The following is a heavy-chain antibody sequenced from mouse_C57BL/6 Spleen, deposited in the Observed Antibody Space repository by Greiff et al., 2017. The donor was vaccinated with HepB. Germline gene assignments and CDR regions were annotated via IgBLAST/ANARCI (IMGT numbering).Heavy chain of an antibody. V-gene: IGHV1-61*01. CDR2: IYPSDSET. D-gene: IGHD1-1*01. Sequence: QVQLQQPGAELVRPGSSVKLSCKASGYTFTSYWMDWVKQRPGQGLEWIGNIYPSDSETHYNQKFKDKATLTVDKSSSTAYMQLSSLTSEDSAVYYCASGYYGSSPYFDYWGQGTTLTVSS. J-gene: IGHJ2*01. CDR3: ASGYYGSSPYFDY. CDR1: GYTFTSYW.